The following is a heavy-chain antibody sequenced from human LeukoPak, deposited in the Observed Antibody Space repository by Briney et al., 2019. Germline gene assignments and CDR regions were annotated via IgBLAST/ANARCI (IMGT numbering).Heavy chain of an antibody. CDR3: ARDFNDSGPDY. D-gene: IGHD3-10*01. Sequence: GGSLRLSCAASGFTFSSYAMSWVRQAPEKGLEWVSTISGSGGGTYYADSVKGRFTISRDDSKNTLYLQMNSLRAEDTAVYYCARDFNDSGPDYWGQGTLVTVSS. CDR2: ISGSGGGT. CDR1: GFTFSSYA. J-gene: IGHJ4*02. V-gene: IGHV3-23*01.